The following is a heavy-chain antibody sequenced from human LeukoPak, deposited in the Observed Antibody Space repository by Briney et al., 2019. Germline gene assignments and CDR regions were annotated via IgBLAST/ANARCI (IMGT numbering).Heavy chain of an antibody. CDR1: GFGFSSYA. CDR2: VSGSGGTT. CDR3: AKERGPTRAQLDY. D-gene: IGHD2-2*01. V-gene: IGHV3-23*01. J-gene: IGHJ4*02. Sequence: GGSLRLSCAASGFGFSSYAMSWVRQAPGEGLEWVSAVSGSGGTTYYADSVEGRFAISRDNSKNTVYLQMNSLRAEDTAIYYCAKERGPTRAQLDYWGQGTLVTVSS.